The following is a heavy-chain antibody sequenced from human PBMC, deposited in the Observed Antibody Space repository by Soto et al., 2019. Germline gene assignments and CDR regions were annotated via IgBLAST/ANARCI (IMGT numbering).Heavy chain of an antibody. CDR1: GGSISSYY. V-gene: IGHV4-59*08. D-gene: IGHD4-17*01. CDR2: IYYSGST. J-gene: IGHJ6*02. CDR3: ARLDYGDEYYGMDV. Sequence: PSETLSLTCTVSGGSISSYYWSWIRQPPGKGLEWIGYIYYSGSTNYNPSLKSRVTISVDTSKNQFSLKLSSVTAADTAVYYCARLDYGDEYYGMDVWGQGTTVTVSS.